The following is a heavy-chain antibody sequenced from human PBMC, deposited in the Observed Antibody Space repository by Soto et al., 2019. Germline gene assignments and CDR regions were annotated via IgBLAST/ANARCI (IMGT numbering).Heavy chain of an antibody. D-gene: IGHD6-13*01. J-gene: IGHJ4*02. CDR2: INAGNGNT. Sequence: ASVKVSCKASGYTFTSYAMHWVRQAPGQRLEWMGWINAGNGNTKYSQKFQGRVTITRDTSASTAYMELSSLRSEDTAVYYCACQQQLGLRREDWGQGTLVTVSS. CDR3: ACQQQLGLRRED. CDR1: GYTFTSYA. V-gene: IGHV1-3*01.